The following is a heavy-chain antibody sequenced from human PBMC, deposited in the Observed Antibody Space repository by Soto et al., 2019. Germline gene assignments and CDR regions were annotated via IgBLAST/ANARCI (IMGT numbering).Heavy chain of an antibody. V-gene: IGHV3-23*01. J-gene: IGHJ4*02. CDR2: INGAGSAT. Sequence: TGGSLRLSCAASGFTFNNFAMNWVRQAPGKWLEWVSAINGAGSATEYGDSVRGRFAISRDNSKSTLYLQMNSLSPADTAVYYCAKVAPYGRAVAGPFDYWGQGXLVTVYS. D-gene: IGHD6-19*01. CDR1: GFTFNNFA. CDR3: AKVAPYGRAVAGPFDY.